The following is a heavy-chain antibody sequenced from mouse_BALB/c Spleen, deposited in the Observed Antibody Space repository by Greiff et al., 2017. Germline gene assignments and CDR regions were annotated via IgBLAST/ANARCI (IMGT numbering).Heavy chain of an antibody. Sequence: EVKLVESGAGLVQPGGSLKLSCAASGFTFSSYTMSWVRQTPEKRLEWVAYISNGGGSTYYPDTVKGRFTISRDNAENTQYLQLSSLKSEDTAMYYYARQIYYYGSEAMDYWGQGTSVTVSS. CDR1: GFTFSSYT. D-gene: IGHD1-1*01. CDR2: ISNGGGST. J-gene: IGHJ4*01. V-gene: IGHV5-12-2*01. CDR3: ARQIYYYGSEAMDY.